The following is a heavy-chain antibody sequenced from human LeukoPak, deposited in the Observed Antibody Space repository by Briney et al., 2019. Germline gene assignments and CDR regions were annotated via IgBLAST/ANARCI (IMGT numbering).Heavy chain of an antibody. J-gene: IGHJ6*02. Sequence: GGSLRLSCAASGFSFSSYWMSWVRQAPGKGLEWVANIKQDGSEKYYVDSVKGRFTISRDNAKNSLFLQMNSLKAEDTAVYYCACGNYYGLDVWGQGTTVTVS. D-gene: IGHD1-26*01. CDR3: ACGNYYGLDV. CDR1: GFSFSSYW. V-gene: IGHV3-7*01. CDR2: IKQDGSEK.